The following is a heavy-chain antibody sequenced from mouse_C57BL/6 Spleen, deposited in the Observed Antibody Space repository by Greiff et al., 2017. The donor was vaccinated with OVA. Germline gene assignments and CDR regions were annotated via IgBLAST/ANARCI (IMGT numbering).Heavy chain of an antibody. CDR2: IYPGSGNT. CDR1: GYSFTSYY. V-gene: IGHV1-66*01. J-gene: IGHJ2*01. Sequence: QVQLQQSGPELVKPGASVKISCKASGYSFTSYYIHWVKQRPGQGLEWIGWIYPGSGNTKYNEKFKGKATLTADTSSSTAYMQLSSLTSEDSAVYYCASYGNYDYFDYWGQGTTLTVSS. D-gene: IGHD2-1*01. CDR3: ASYGNYDYFDY.